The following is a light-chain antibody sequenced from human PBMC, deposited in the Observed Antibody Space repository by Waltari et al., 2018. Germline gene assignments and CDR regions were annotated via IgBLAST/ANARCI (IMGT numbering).Light chain of an antibody. Sequence: VVMTQSPDSLPVTLGQPASISCRSNESLVITDGRQYLNWIHQRPVQSPRRLIYQVSDRDSGVPDRFSGSGSGTDFTLKISRVEAEDVGVYYCMLGARPWTFGPGTKVEI. V-gene: IGKV2-30*01. CDR2: QVS. CDR3: MLGARPWT. J-gene: IGKJ1*01. CDR1: ESLVITDGRQY.